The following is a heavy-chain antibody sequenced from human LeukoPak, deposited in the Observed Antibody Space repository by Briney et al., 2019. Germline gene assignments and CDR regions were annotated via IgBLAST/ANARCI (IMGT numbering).Heavy chain of an antibody. CDR1: GGSISSYY. J-gene: IGHJ6*03. CDR3: ARETSQKGAHYMDV. CDR2: IYYSGST. Sequence: SETLSLTCTVSGGSISSYYWSWIRQPPGKGLEWIGYIYYSGSTNYNPSLKSRVTISVDTSKKQFSLKLSSVTAADTAVYYCARETSQKGAHYMDVWGKGTTVTISS. D-gene: IGHD3-16*01. V-gene: IGHV4-59*01.